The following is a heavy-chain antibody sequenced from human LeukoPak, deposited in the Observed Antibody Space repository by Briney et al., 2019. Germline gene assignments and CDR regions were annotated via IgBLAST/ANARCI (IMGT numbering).Heavy chain of an antibody. J-gene: IGHJ5*02. V-gene: IGHV4-4*07. D-gene: IGHD1-26*01. CDR3: ARGGLPRENWFDP. Sequence: KASGTLSLTCTVSDGSISTYYWSWIRQPAGKGLEWIGRIYTTGSTNYNPSLKSRVTMSVDTSKNQFSLKLSSVTAADTAVYYCARGGLPRENWFDPWGQGTLVTVSS. CDR2: IYTTGST. CDR1: DGSISTYY.